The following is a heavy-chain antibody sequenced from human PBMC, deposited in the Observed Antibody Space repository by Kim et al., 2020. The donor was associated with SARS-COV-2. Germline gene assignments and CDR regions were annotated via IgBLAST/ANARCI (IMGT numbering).Heavy chain of an antibody. CDR1: RFTFSSYW. CDR2: IKQDGSEK. J-gene: IGHJ6*02. V-gene: IGHV3-7*03. Sequence: GGSLRLSCAASRFTFSSYWMSWVRQAPGKGLEWVANIKQDGSEKYYVDSVKGRFTISRDNAKNSLYLQMNSLRAEDTAVYYCARDPTFYYYYGMDVWGQG. CDR3: ARDPTFYYYYGMDV.